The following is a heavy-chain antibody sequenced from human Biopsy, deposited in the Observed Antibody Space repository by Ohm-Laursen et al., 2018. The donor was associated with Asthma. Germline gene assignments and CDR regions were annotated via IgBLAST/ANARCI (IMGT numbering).Heavy chain of an antibody. CDR2: VSYDGGVV. CDR1: GFNVNSYT. CDR3: AKRRGYSDLTDFDH. V-gene: IGHV3-30-3*01. D-gene: IGHD3-3*01. J-gene: IGHJ4*02. Sequence: SLRLSCAASGFNVNSYTFSWVRQAPGKGLEWVAVVSYDGGVVHYADSMKGRFTISRDNAKSTLYLQMNRLRTDDTAVYFCAKRRGYSDLTDFDHWGQGTLVTVSS.